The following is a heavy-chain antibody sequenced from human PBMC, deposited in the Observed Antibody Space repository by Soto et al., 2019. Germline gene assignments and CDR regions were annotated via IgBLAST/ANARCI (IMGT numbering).Heavy chain of an antibody. Sequence: QVQLVESGGGVVQPGRSLRLTCAGSGFTFSRNGMHWVRQAPGKGLEWVALVSYDGTKKYYVDSVKGRFTISRDNSENTLYRQMNSLRAEDTAVYYCARWVGGSMSDNSGKYDSWGQGTLVTVSS. CDR2: VSYDGTKK. D-gene: IGHD3-22*01. J-gene: IGHJ5*01. CDR3: ARWVGGSMSDNSGKYDS. CDR1: GFTFSRNG. V-gene: IGHV3-30*03.